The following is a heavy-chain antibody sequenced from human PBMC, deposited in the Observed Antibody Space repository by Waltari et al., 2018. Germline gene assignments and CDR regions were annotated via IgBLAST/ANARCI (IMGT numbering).Heavy chain of an antibody. CDR3: ARSIVVVPAAIDY. CDR2: IKQDGSEK. Sequence: EVQLVESGGGVVQPGGSLILSCAASGFPFSSYLLSCVRLLPGKGVEWVANIKQDGSEKYYVDSVKGRFTISRDNAKNSLYLQMNSLRAEDTAVYYCARSIVVVPAAIDYWGQGTLVTVSS. J-gene: IGHJ4*02. CDR1: GFPFSSYL. D-gene: IGHD2-2*01. V-gene: IGHV3-7*01.